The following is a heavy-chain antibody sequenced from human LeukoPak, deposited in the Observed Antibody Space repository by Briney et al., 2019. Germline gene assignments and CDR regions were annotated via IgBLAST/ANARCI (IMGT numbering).Heavy chain of an antibody. V-gene: IGHV7-4-1*02. J-gene: IGHJ4*02. Sequence: ASVKVSCKASGYTFTTYAMNWVRQAPGQGLEWMGWINTNTGNPTYAQGFTGRFVFSLDTSVSTAYLQISSLKAEDTAVYYCARGNGYSSSWFPYPHDYWGQGTLVTVSS. D-gene: IGHD6-13*01. CDR2: INTNTGNP. CDR1: GYTFTTYA. CDR3: ARGNGYSSSWFPYPHDY.